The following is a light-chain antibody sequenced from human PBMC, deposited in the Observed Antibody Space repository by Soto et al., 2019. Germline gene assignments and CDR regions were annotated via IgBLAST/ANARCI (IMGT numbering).Light chain of an antibody. V-gene: IGLV1-44*01. CDR2: SNN. CDR3: AAWDDSLNVPGV. Sequence: QSVLTQPPSASGTPGQRVTISCSGSSSNIGSNTVNWYQQLPGTAPKLLIYSNNQRPSGVPYLFSGSKSGTSASLAISGLQSEDEADYYCAAWDDSLNVPGVLGGGTKITVL. J-gene: IGLJ3*02. CDR1: SSNIGSNT.